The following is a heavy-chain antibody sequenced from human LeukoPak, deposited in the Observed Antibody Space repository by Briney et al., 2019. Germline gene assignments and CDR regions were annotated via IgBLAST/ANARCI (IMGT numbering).Heavy chain of an antibody. V-gene: IGHV1-46*01. D-gene: IGHD3-10*01. CDR1: GYTFTTYY. J-gene: IGHJ4*02. CDR2: VNPSSGTT. CDR3: ARGWALKRFGVARRYYFDY. Sequence: GASVKVSCKASGYTFTTYYMHWVRQAPGQGLEWMGIVNPSSGTTNYAQQFQGRVTMTRDTSTRTVYMELSSLRPEDTAVYYCARGWALKRFGVARRYYFDYWGQGTLVTVSS.